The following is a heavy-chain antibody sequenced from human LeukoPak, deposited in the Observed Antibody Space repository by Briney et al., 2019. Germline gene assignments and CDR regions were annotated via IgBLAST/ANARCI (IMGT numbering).Heavy chain of an antibody. CDR3: TRDRELGY. CDR1: GGSISSYY. CDR2: SYHRGST. D-gene: IGHD1-7*01. V-gene: IGHV4-59*01. Sequence: SETLSLTCSVSGGSISSYYWGWIRQPPGKGLEWIGWSYHRGSTGYNPSLKSRVAISVDTSKNQFSLNLNSVTAADTAVYYCTRDRELGYWGQGTLVTVSS. J-gene: IGHJ4*02.